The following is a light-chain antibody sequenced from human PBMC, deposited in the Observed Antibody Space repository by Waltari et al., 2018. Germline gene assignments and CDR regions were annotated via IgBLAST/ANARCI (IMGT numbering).Light chain of an antibody. CDR2: GAS. J-gene: IGKJ3*01. V-gene: IGKV1-12*01. CDR1: QDILSW. CDR3: QQVHSFPFT. Sequence: DIQMNQSPSSVSASMGDTVTISCRASQDILSWLAWFQQKPGTAPKLLIYGASNLKGGVPSRFSGSGSGTHFTLSISSLHPEDFATYYCQQVHSFPFTFGPGTKVDLK.